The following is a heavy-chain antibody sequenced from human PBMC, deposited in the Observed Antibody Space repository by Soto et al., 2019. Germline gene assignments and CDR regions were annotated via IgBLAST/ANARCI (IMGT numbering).Heavy chain of an antibody. CDR3: AKSRVSRLRYHFDS. CDR1: GFSFDDYG. D-gene: IGHD2-2*02. J-gene: IGHJ4*02. Sequence: EVQLVESGGGLVQPGRSLRLSCAASGFSFDDYGMHWVRQAPGKGLEWVSGISWNSGTIIYADSLKGRFTISRDNAKNSLYLQMNSLRAEDTALYYCAKSRVSRLRYHFDSWGQGTLVTVS. V-gene: IGHV3-9*01. CDR2: ISWNSGTI.